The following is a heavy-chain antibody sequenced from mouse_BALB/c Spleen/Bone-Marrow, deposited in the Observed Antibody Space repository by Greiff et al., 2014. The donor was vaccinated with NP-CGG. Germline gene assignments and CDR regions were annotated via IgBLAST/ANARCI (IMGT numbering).Heavy chain of an antibody. CDR2: IRNKANGYTT. CDR3: ARDRAARATGYYFDY. J-gene: IGHJ2*01. D-gene: IGHD3-1*01. V-gene: IGHV7-3*02. Sequence: EVKLMESGGGLVQPGGSLRLSCATSGFTFTDYYMSWVRQPPGKALEWLGFIRNKANGYTTEYSASVKGRFTISRDNSQSILYLQMNSLRAEDSATYYCARDRAARATGYYFDYWGQGTTLTVSS. CDR1: GFTFTDYY.